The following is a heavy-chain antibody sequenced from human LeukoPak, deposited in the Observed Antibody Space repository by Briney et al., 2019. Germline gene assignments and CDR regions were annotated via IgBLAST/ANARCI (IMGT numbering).Heavy chain of an antibody. CDR2: IYYSGST. D-gene: IGHD1-26*01. V-gene: IGHV4-59*01. J-gene: IGHJ4*02. CDR1: GGSISSYY. Sequence: SETLSLTCTVSGGSISSYYWSWIRQPPGKGLEWIGYIYYSGSTNYNPSLKSRVTISVDTSKNQFSLKLSSVTAADTAVYYCAKVGASWEGIFDYWGQGTLVTVSS. CDR3: AKVGASWEGIFDY.